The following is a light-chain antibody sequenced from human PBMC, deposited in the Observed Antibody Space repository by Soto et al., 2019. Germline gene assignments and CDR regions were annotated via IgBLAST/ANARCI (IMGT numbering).Light chain of an antibody. CDR3: CSYAGTYTYV. CDR1: SRDVRVYDY. CDR2: DVS. J-gene: IGLJ1*01. V-gene: IGLV2-11*01. Sequence: QSALTQPRSVSGSPGQSVTISCTGTSRDVRVYDYVSWYQQHPGKAPKLMIYDVSQRPSGVPDRFSGSKSGNTASLTISGLQAEDEADYYCCSYAGTYTYVFGTGTKVTV.